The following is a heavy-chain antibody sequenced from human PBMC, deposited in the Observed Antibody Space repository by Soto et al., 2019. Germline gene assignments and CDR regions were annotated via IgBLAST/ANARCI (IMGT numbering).Heavy chain of an antibody. D-gene: IGHD5-12*01. CDR3: AKDREMATRPHAFDI. CDR1: GFSFSTYS. Sequence: GGSLRLSCAASGFSFSTYSMSWVRQAPGKGLEWVSAISGSGGSTYYADSVKGRFTISRDNSKNTLYLQMNSLRAEDTAVYYCAKDREMATRPHAFDIWGQGTMVTVSS. V-gene: IGHV3-23*01. CDR2: ISGSGGST. J-gene: IGHJ3*02.